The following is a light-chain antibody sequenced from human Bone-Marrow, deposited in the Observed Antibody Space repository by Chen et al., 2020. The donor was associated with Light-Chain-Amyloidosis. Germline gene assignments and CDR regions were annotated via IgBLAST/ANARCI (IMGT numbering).Light chain of an antibody. CDR2: DDS. J-gene: IGLJ3*02. CDR1: NIGSTS. V-gene: IGLV3-21*02. Sequence: SYVLTPPSSVSVAPGQTATIACGGNNIGSTSVHWYQQTPGQAPLLVVYDDSDRPSGIPERWSGSNSGKTAAMKISGVEAGDEADYYCQVWDKSRDRPVFGGGSTLTVL. CDR3: QVWDKSRDRPV.